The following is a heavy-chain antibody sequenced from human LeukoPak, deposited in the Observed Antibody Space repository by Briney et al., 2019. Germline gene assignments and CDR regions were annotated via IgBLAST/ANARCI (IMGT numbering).Heavy chain of an antibody. CDR2: INTNTGNP. J-gene: IGHJ4*02. V-gene: IGHV7-4-1*02. D-gene: IGHD6-13*01. Sequence: ASVKVSCKTSEYTFTSYAMNWVRQAPGQGLEWMGWINTNTGNPTYAQGFTGRFVFALDTSVSTAYLQISSLKAEDTAVYYCARKAAAGTGEFDYWGQGSLVTVSS. CDR1: EYTFTSYA. CDR3: ARKAAAGTGEFDY.